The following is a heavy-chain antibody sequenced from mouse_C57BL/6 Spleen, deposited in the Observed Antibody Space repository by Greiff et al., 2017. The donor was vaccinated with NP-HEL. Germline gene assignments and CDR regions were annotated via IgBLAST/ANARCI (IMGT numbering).Heavy chain of an antibody. J-gene: IGHJ1*03. CDR3: ARGELGRWDWYFDV. CDR2: ISSGSSTI. Sequence: EVKLVESGGGLVKPGGSLKLSCAASGFTFSDYGMHWVRQAPEKGLEWVAYISSGSSTIYYADTVKGRFTISRDNAKNTLFLQMTSLRSEDTAMYYCARGELGRWDWYFDVWGTGTTVTVSS. V-gene: IGHV5-17*01. D-gene: IGHD4-1*01. CDR1: GFTFSDYG.